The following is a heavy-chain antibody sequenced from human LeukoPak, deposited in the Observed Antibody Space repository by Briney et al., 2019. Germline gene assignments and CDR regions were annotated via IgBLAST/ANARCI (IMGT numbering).Heavy chain of an antibody. CDR1: GGSIRSGGYY. J-gene: IGHJ4*02. Sequence: SQSLSLTCTISGGSIRSGGYYWTWIRQHPGKGLEWIGNIYYSGTTYYNPSLKNRLTISVDSSKNQFYLKLSSVTAADTAVYYCARDLPLLRYFKWGQGTLVTVPS. D-gene: IGHD3-9*01. V-gene: IGHV4-31*03. CDR2: IYYSGTT. CDR3: ARDLPLLRYFK.